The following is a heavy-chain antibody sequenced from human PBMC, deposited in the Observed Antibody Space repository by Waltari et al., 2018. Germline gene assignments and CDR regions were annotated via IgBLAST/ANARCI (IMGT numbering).Heavy chain of an antibody. D-gene: IGHD3-22*01. CDR1: GGSISSYS. Sequence: QVQLQESVSGLENPSETLSLTCTVSGGSISSYSWSWIRQPPGKGLEWIGYIYYSGSTNCNPSLKSRVTISVDTSKNQFSLKLSSVTAADTAVYYCARDSSGYYVEYWGQGTLVTVSS. CDR3: ARDSSGYYVEY. V-gene: IGHV4-59*01. J-gene: IGHJ4*02. CDR2: IYYSGST.